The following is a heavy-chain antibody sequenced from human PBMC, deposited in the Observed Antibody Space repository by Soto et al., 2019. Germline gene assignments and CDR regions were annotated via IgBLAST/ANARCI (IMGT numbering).Heavy chain of an antibody. V-gene: IGHV3-48*03. CDR1: GFTFSSYE. Sequence: EVQLVESGGGLVQPGGSLRLSCAASGFTFSSYEMNWVRQAPGKGLEWVSYISSSGSTIYYADSVKGRFTISRDNAKNSLYLQMNSLRAEDTAVYYCARDGCSSTSCYSYYYYYGMDVWGQGTTVTVSS. CDR3: ARDGCSSTSCYSYYYYYGMDV. CDR2: ISSSGSTI. J-gene: IGHJ6*02. D-gene: IGHD2-2*01.